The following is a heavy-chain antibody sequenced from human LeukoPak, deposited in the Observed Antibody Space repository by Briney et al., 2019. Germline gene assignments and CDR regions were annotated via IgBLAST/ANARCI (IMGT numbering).Heavy chain of an antibody. V-gene: IGHV2-5*02. CDR3: AHIRDATPHFDY. Sequence: SGPTLVEPTQTLTLTCTFSGFSLNTSEVGVGWIRQPPGKALEWLGIIYWDDDKRYSPSLKSRLTVTKDTSTNQVVLTMTNVDPVDTATYYCAHIRDATPHFDYWGRGTLVTVSS. J-gene: IGHJ4*02. D-gene: IGHD2-8*01. CDR2: IYWDDDK. CDR1: GFSLNTSEVG.